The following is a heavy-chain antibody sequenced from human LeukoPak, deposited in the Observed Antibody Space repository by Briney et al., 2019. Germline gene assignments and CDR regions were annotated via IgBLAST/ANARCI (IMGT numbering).Heavy chain of an antibody. CDR2: IFYNGNT. Sequence: SETLSLTCTVSGGSISRYYWSWVRQPPGKGLEWFGYIFYNGNTKYNPSLKSRVTMSVDTSKNQFSLKLSSVTAADTAVYYCAREDPLVAARGLDYWGQGTLVTVSS. V-gene: IGHV4-59*12. D-gene: IGHD2-15*01. J-gene: IGHJ4*02. CDR3: AREDPLVAARGLDY. CDR1: GGSISRYY.